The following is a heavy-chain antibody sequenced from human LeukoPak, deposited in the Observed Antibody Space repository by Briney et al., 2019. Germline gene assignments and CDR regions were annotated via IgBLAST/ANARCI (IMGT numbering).Heavy chain of an antibody. V-gene: IGHV3-21*01. Sequence: PGGSLRLSCAASGFTFSTYDMNWVRQAPGKGLEWVSSISSSSSYIYYADSVKGRFTISRDNAKNSLYLQMNSLRAEDTAVYYCARIDYFYGMDVWGQGTTVTVSS. CDR3: ARIDYFYGMDV. CDR2: ISSSSSYI. CDR1: GFTFSTYD. J-gene: IGHJ6*02.